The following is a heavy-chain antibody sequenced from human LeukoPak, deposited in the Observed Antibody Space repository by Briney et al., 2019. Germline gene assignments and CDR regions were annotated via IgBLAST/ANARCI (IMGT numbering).Heavy chain of an antibody. CDR3: ARSNYYDSSGYYYN. D-gene: IGHD3-22*01. CDR2: INPNSGGT. Sequence: ASVKVSCKASGYTFTGYYMHWVRQAPGQGLEWMGWINPNSGGTNYAQKFQGRVTMTRDTSIGTAYMELSRLRSDDTAVYYCARSNYYDSSGYYYNWGQGTLVTVSS. CDR1: GYTFTGYY. V-gene: IGHV1-2*02. J-gene: IGHJ4*02.